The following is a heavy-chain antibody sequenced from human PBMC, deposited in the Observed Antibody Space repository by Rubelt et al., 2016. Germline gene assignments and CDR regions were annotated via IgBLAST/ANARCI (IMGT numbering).Heavy chain of an antibody. Sequence: QVQLQESGPGLVKPSRTLSLTCTVSGGSISSGSFYWSWLRQHPGKGLEWIGYISSSGSTDYNPSLKSRVTISLDTSKNQCVLKLTSGTAAYTAVYYGARDLGVRGVTGVFDYWGQGTLVTVSS. V-gene: IGHV4-31*03. CDR1: GGSISSGSFY. CDR2: ISSSGST. CDR3: ARDLGVRGVTGVFDY. D-gene: IGHD3-10*01. J-gene: IGHJ4*02.